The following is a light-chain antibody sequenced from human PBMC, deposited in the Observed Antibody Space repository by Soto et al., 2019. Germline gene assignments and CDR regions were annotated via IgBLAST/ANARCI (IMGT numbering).Light chain of an antibody. V-gene: IGLV2-14*01. CDR3: TSYTTSSTYV. J-gene: IGLJ1*01. Sequence: QSALTQPASGSGSPGQSITISCTGTSSDVGRYNYVSWYQQHPGKATKLMIYDVGNRPSGASHRFSGSKSGNTASLTISGLQAEDEDDYYCTSYTTSSTYVLGTGTKLTVL. CDR2: DVG. CDR1: SSDVGRYNY.